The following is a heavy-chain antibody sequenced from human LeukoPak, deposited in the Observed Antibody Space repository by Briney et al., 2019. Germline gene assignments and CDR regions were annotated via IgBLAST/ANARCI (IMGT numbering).Heavy chain of an antibody. V-gene: IGHV3-23*01. D-gene: IGHD4-23*01. CDR2: ISGSGGRT. CDR1: VFTLCTFA. CDR3: ARSVTYGGNPWVFDY. Sequence: GGSLRLSRSPSVFTLCTFAMNCVPDAPERGVECVSSISGSGGRTYADSVKGGFTISRDNSKSTVYLQMSSLTAEDTAIYYCARSVTYGGNPWVFDYWGQGGLVTVSS. J-gene: IGHJ4*01.